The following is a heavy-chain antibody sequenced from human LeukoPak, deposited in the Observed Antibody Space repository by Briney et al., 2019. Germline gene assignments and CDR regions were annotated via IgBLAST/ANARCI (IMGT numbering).Heavy chain of an antibody. J-gene: IGHJ4*02. V-gene: IGHV3-23*01. Sequence: AGGSLRLSCAASGFTFSNYAMSWVRQAPGKGLEWVSTISGSGGSTYYADSVKGRFTISRDNSKNTLYLQMNSLRAEDTAVYYCAKSGGKDYYDSSAKENWGQGTLVTVSS. D-gene: IGHD3-22*01. CDR3: AKSGGKDYYDSSAKEN. CDR2: ISGSGGST. CDR1: GFTFSNYA.